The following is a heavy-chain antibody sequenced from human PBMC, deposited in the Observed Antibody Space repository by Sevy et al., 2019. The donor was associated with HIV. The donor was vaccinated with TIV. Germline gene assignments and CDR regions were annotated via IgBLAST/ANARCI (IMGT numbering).Heavy chain of an antibody. CDR1: GFTVSSSY. D-gene: IGHD3-3*01. J-gene: IGHJ5*02. V-gene: IGHV3-53*01. Sequence: GGSLRLSCAASGFTVSSSYMTWVRQPPGKGLEWVSVIYSGGSTYYADSVKGGFTISRDNSRNTQYLQMNNLRADDTAVYYCARGRGVFGAVAINWFDPWGQGALVTVSS. CDR3: ARGRGVFGAVAINWFDP. CDR2: IYSGGST.